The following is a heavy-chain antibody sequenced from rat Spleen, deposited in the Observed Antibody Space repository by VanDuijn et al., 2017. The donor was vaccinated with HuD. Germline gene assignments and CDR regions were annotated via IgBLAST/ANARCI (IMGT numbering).Heavy chain of an antibody. CDR1: GFTFSNHD. J-gene: IGHJ3*01. V-gene: IGHV5S13*01. Sequence: EVQLVESGGGLVQPGRSLKLSCAASGFTFSNHDMAWVRQAPTKGLEWIASISAGGGITYYRDSVKGRFTISRDNAKNTQYLQMDSLRSEDTATYYCTTHGYPGIPYNWFAYWGQGTLVTVSS. CDR3: TTHGYPGIPYNWFAY. CDR2: ISAGGGIT. D-gene: IGHD1-4*01.